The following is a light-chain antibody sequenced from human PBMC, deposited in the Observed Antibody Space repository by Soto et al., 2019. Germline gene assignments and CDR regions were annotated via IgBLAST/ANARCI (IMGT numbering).Light chain of an antibody. J-gene: IGLJ2*01. CDR1: SSDVGGYNY. CDR3: SSYAGGNTVL. V-gene: IGLV2-8*01. Sequence: QSALTQPPSASGSPGQSVTISCTGTSSDVGGYNYVSWYQQHPGKAPKLLIYEVNKRPSGVPDRFTGSKSDNTASLTVSGLQAEDEADYYCSSYAGGNTVLFGGGTKLTVL. CDR2: EVN.